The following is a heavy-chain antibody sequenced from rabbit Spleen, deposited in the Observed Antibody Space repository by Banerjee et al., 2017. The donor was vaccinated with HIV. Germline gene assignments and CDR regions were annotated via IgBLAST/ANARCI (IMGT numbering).Heavy chain of an antibody. J-gene: IGHJ6*01. CDR2: IDTNDGDT. V-gene: IGHV1S40*01. CDR3: ARDTSTSFSSYGMDL. Sequence: QSLEESGGDLVKPGSSLALTCTASGFSFSSNDYMCWVRQAPGKGLEWIACIDTNDGDTDYANWPKGRFTISKTSSTTVTLQMTSLTAADTATYFCARDTSTSFSSYGMDLWGQGTLVTVS. D-gene: IGHD1-1*01. CDR1: GFSFSSNDY.